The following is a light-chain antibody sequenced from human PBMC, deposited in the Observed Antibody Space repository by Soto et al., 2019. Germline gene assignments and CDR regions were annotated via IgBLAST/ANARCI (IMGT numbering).Light chain of an antibody. J-gene: IGKJ4*01. CDR3: QQRSNWPLT. Sequence: EIVLTQSPAALSFSPGERATLSCRASQSVGNYLAWYQQKPGQAPRLLIYDASSKPTDIPARFTGSGSGTDLSLTISGLEPEDFAVYYCQQRSNWPLTFGGGTKVEIK. CDR2: DAS. CDR1: QSVGNY. V-gene: IGKV3-11*01.